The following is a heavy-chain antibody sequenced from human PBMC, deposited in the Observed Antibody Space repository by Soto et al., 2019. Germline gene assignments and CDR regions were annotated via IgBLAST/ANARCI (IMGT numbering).Heavy chain of an antibody. CDR2: ISSSSSYI. CDR3: AKDSLWFGELFISSDYGMDV. J-gene: IGHJ6*02. V-gene: IGHV3-23*01. D-gene: IGHD3-10*01. CDR1: GFTFSSYA. Sequence: GGSLRLSCAASGFTFSSYAMSWVRQAPGKGLEWVSSISSSSSYIYYADSVKGRFTISRDNSKNTLYLQMSSLRAEDTAVYYCAKDSLWFGELFISSDYGMDVWGQGTTVTVSS.